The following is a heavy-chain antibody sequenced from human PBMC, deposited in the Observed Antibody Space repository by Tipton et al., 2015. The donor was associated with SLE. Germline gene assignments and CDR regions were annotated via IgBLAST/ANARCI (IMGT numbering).Heavy chain of an antibody. CDR1: GDSITSYY. CDR2: ISTSGST. V-gene: IGHV4-4*07. D-gene: IGHD3-10*01. Sequence: TLSLTCIVSGDSITSYYWTWIRQPAGKGLEWIGHISTSGSTNYNPSLKSRVTMSVDTSKNQFSLKLSSVTAADTAVYYCARRSVLLWFFDYWGQGTLVTVSS. CDR3: ARRSVLLWFFDY. J-gene: IGHJ4*02.